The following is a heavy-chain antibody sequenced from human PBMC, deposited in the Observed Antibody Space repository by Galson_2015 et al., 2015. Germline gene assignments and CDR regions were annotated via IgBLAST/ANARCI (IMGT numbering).Heavy chain of an antibody. V-gene: IGHV3-7*01. CDR2: IKQDGSEK. Sequence: SLRLSCAASGFTFSSYWMSWVRQAPGKGLEWVANIKQDGSEKYYVDSVKGRFTISRDNAKNSLYLQMNSLRAEDTAVYYCAREGYYDFWSGSHYYYGMDVWGQGTTVTVSS. CDR1: GFTFSSYW. D-gene: IGHD3-3*01. CDR3: AREGYYDFWSGSHYYYGMDV. J-gene: IGHJ6*02.